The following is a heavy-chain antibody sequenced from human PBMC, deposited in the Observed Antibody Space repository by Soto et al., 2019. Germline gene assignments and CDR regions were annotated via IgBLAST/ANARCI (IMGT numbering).Heavy chain of an antibody. Sequence: GGSLRLSCAASGFTFSNYNMNWVRQAPGKGLEWVSSITRSSNYITYADSVKGRFTISRDNANNSLYLQMSSLRVEDTAVYYCARDDKTGTIDYWGQGALVTVSS. CDR2: ITRSSNYI. D-gene: IGHD1-7*01. V-gene: IGHV3-21*04. CDR1: GFTFSNYN. CDR3: ARDDKTGTIDY. J-gene: IGHJ4*02.